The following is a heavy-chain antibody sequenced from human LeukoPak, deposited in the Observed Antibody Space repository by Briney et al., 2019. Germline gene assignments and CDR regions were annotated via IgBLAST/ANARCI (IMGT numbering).Heavy chain of an antibody. CDR3: ARNRYSSSWYPFDH. V-gene: IGHV4-59*12. CDR2: IYYSGTT. D-gene: IGHD6-13*01. Sequence: PSETLSLTCTVSGGSISSYYWSWIRQPPGKGLEWIGYIYYSGTTYYNPSLKSRVTISVDTSKNQFSLKLSSVTAADTAVYYCARNRYSSSWYPFDHWGQGTLVTVSS. J-gene: IGHJ4*02. CDR1: GGSISSYY.